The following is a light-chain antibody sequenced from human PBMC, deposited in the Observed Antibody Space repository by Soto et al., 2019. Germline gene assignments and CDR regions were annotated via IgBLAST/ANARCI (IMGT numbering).Light chain of an antibody. CDR2: AAS. CDR3: QQGYSTPRT. Sequence: DIQMTQSPSSLSASVGDSVTITCRASPSISTYLNWYQQKPGKAPMLLIYAASSLQSGDPSRFSGSGSGTDFTLTITSLQPEDFATYDCQQGYSTPRTFGQGTKVEVK. V-gene: IGKV1-39*01. J-gene: IGKJ1*01. CDR1: PSISTY.